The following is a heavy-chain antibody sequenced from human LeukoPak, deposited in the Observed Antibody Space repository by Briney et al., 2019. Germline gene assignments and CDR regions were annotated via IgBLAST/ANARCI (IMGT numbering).Heavy chain of an antibody. CDR2: ISGSGGST. D-gene: IGHD2-2*01. CDR1: GFTFSSYA. V-gene: IGHV3-23*01. Sequence: GGSLRLSCAASGFTFSSYAMSWVRQAPGKGLEWVSAISGSGGSTYYADSVKGRFTISRDNSKNTLYLQMNSLRAEDTAVYYCAKDSFPFIPAAENWFDPWGQETLVTVSS. J-gene: IGHJ5*02. CDR3: AKDSFPFIPAAENWFDP.